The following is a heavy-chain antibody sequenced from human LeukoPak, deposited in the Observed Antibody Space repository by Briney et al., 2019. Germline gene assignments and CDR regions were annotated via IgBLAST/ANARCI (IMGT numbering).Heavy chain of an antibody. Sequence: GGSLRLSCAASGFTFSNYWMHWVRQAPGKGLQWVANIKQNGSETYYVDAVRGRFTISRDNVKNSLYLQMNSLRVEDTAMYYCVGGLLAASGNWGQGTLVTVS. CDR1: GFTFSNYW. CDR3: VGGLLAASGN. V-gene: IGHV3-7*03. CDR2: IKQNGSET. D-gene: IGHD6-6*01. J-gene: IGHJ4*02.